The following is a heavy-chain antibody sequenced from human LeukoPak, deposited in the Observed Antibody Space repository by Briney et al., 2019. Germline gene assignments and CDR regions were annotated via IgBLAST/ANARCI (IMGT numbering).Heavy chain of an antibody. D-gene: IGHD2-15*01. V-gene: IGHV4-30-2*01. CDR2: IYHSGST. CDR3: ARAHCSGGSCYSIRFDP. CDR1: GGSISSGGYS. Sequence: SQTLSLTCAVSGGSISSGGYSWSWIRQPPGKGLEWIGYIYHSGSTYYNPSLKSRVTILVDRSKDQFSLKLSSVTAADTAVYHCARAHCSGGSCYSIRFDPWGQGTLVTVSS. J-gene: IGHJ5*02.